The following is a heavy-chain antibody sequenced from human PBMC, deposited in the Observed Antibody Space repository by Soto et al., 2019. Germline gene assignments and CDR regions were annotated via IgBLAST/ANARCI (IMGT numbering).Heavy chain of an antibody. CDR3: ARMVPAANYYYYYYGMDV. V-gene: IGHV4-61*01. CDR1: GGSVSSGSYY. D-gene: IGHD2-2*01. Sequence: QVQLQESGPGLVKPSETLSLTCTVSGGSVSSGSYYWSWIRQPPGKGLEWIGYIYYSGSTNYNPSLKSRVTISVETSKNQFSLKLSSVTAADTAVYYCARMVPAANYYYYYYGMDVWGQGTTVTVSS. J-gene: IGHJ6*02. CDR2: IYYSGST.